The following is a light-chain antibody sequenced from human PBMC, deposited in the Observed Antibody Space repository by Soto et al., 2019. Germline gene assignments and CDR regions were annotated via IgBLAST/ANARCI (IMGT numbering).Light chain of an antibody. V-gene: IGKV3-15*01. CDR3: QQYKSWPPVT. J-gene: IGKJ4*01. CDR1: QSVGSS. Sequence: ETVMTQSPATLSVSPGEGATLSCRASQSVGSSLAWYQQKPGQAPRLVIYGASVRATGTPARFSGSGSGTEFTLTISSLQSEDFAVYYCQQYKSWPPVTFGGGTKVEI. CDR2: GAS.